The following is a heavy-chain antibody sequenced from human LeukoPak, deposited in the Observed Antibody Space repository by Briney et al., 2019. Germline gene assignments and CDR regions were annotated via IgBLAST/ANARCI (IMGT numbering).Heavy chain of an antibody. V-gene: IGHV3-20*03. Sequence: CLRPSPAPSRFTSANYEMSTVGQAPRHELKCFCGINWNGGSTGHADSVKGRFTISRDNAKNSLYLQMNGLRAEDTALYYCARYPTYYYDSSGYKEGSYFDYWGQGTLVTVSS. CDR1: RFTSANYE. J-gene: IGHJ4*02. CDR2: INWNGGST. D-gene: IGHD3-22*01. CDR3: ARYPTYYYDSSGYKEGSYFDY.